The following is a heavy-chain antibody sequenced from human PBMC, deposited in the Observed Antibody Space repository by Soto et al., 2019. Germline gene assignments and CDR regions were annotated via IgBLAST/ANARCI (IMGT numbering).Heavy chain of an antibody. CDR2: ISDDGSNK. CDR1: GFTFSSYG. Sequence: SLRLSCAASGFTFSSYGMHWVRQAPGKGLEWVAVISDDGSNKYYADSVKGRFTISRDNSKNTLYLQMNSLRAEDTAVYYCASSRDTMVRGVSNYWGQGTLVTVSS. D-gene: IGHD3-10*01. J-gene: IGHJ4*02. V-gene: IGHV3-30*03. CDR3: ASSRDTMVRGVSNY.